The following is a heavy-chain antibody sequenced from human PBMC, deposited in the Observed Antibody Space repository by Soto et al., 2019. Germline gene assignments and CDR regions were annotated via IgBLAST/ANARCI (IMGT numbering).Heavy chain of an antibody. D-gene: IGHD3-10*01. V-gene: IGHV3-11*01. CDR3: ARDRMTQLWFGELFHYYGMDV. CDR2: IRSSGSTI. J-gene: IGHJ6*02. CDR1: GFTFSDYY. Sequence: GWSLRLSCAASGFTFSDYYMSWIRQAPGKGLEWVSYIRSSGSTIYYADSVKGRFTISRDNAKNSLYLQMNRLRAEDTAVYYCARDRMTQLWFGELFHYYGMDVWGQGTTVTVS.